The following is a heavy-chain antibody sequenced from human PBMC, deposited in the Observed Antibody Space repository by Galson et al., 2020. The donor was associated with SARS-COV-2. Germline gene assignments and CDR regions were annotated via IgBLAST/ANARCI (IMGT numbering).Heavy chain of an antibody. CDR3: ATEFDKVATGRAYFDW. D-gene: IGHD6-13*01. V-gene: IGHV3-33*01. J-gene: IGHJ4*02. CDR1: GFTFSNHN. CDR2: SWFDETKT. Sequence: GESLKISCAASGFTFSNHNMHWVRQAPGKGLEWVAVSWFDETKTYYQDSVEGRFTISRDNSKDTLYLQMNSLRAEDTAAYYCATEFDKVATGRAYFDWWGQGTLVTVSS.